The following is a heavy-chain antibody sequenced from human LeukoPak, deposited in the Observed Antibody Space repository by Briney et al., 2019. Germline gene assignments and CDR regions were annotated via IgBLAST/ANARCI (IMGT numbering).Heavy chain of an antibody. CDR2: IIPIFSTA. D-gene: IGHD2-15*01. V-gene: IGHV1-69*05. Sequence: SVKVSCKASVGTFSSYAISWVRQAPGQGLEWMGRIIPIFSTANYAQKLQGRVTITTDESTSTAYMELSSLRSEDTAVYYCARGVSGGYCSGGSCYGYDYWGQGTLVTVSS. CDR3: ARGVSGGYCSGGSCYGYDY. J-gene: IGHJ4*02. CDR1: VGTFSSYA.